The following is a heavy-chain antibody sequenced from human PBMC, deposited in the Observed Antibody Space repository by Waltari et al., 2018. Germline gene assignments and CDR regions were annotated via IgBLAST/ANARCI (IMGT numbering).Heavy chain of an antibody. CDR1: GGSISSHY. J-gene: IGHJ5*02. CDR2: IYYSVST. D-gene: IGHD3-10*01. CDR3: ARAPNVLLWVSGFDP. V-gene: IGHV4-59*11. Sequence: QVQLQESGPGLVKPSETLSLTCTVSGGSISSHYWSWIRQPPGKGLEWIGYIYYSVSTNYNPSLKSRVTISVDTSKNQFSLKLSSVTAADTAVYYCARAPNVLLWVSGFDPWGQGTLVTVSS.